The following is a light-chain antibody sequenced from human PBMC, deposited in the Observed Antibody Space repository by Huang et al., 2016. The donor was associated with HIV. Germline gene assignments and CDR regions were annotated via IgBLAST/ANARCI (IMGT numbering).Light chain of an antibody. V-gene: IGKV1-39*01. CDR3: QQGYNSPYT. Sequence: DIQMTQSPSSLSASVGDRVIITCRASQSINSDLNWYQQRPGKAPKLLIYAAYSLQSVFPSRFSGSGSGTDFTLTISSLQPEDFATYYCQQGYNSPYTFGQETKLEIK. CDR1: QSINSD. J-gene: IGKJ2*01. CDR2: AAY.